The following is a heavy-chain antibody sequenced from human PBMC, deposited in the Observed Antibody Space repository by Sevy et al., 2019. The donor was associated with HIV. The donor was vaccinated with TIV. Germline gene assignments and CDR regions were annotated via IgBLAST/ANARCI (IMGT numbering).Heavy chain of an antibody. V-gene: IGHV3-7*01. CDR3: ARDDGTYYFHY. J-gene: IGHJ4*02. CDR2: TKQDAGQK. D-gene: IGHD1-26*01. CDR1: GFTISKYA. Sequence: GGSLRLSCGASGFTISKYAMGWVRQAPGKGLEWVANTKQDAGQKSYVDSVKGRFTISKVNAQNSLSLQMNSLRADDTAVYFCARDDGTYYFHYWGQGTLVTVSS.